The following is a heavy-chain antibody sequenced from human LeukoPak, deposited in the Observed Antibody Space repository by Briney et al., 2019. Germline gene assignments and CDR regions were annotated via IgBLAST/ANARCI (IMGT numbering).Heavy chain of an antibody. D-gene: IGHD5-12*01. CDR1: GFTFSSYG. CDR2: IRYDGSNK. V-gene: IGHV3-30*02. Sequence: PGGSLRLSCAASGFTFSSYGMHWVRQAPGKGLEWVAFIRYDGSNKYYADSVKGRFTISRDNSKNTLYLQMNSLRAEDTAVYYCAKVKWGSGYDFPPFDYWGQGTLVTVSS. CDR3: AKVKWGSGYDFPPFDY. J-gene: IGHJ4*02.